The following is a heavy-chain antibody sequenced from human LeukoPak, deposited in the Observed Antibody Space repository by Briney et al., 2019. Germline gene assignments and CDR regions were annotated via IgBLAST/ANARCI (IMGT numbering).Heavy chain of an antibody. J-gene: IGHJ4*02. CDR1: GGSFSGYY. Sequence: SETLSLTCAVYGGSFSGYYWSWIRQPPGKGLEWIGEINHSGSTNYNPSLKSRVTISVDTSKNQFPLKLSSVTAADTAVYYCARVSFGSGSYYPYYFDYWGQGTLVTVSS. CDR2: INHSGST. V-gene: IGHV4-34*01. CDR3: ARVSFGSGSYYPYYFDY. D-gene: IGHD3-10*01.